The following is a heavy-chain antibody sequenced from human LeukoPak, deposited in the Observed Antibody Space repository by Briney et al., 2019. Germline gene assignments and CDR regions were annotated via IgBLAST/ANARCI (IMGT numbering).Heavy chain of an antibody. D-gene: IGHD2-2*01. Sequence: ASVKVSCKASGYTFTGYYMHWVRQAPGQGLEWMGWINPNSCCTNYAQKFQGRVTMTRDTSINTVSMDLSSLRSDDTAVYYCARDRMGDCATTSSYLASWGQGTQVTVSS. CDR2: INPNSCCT. J-gene: IGHJ5*02. CDR3: ARDRMGDCATTSSYLAS. CDR1: GYTFTGYY. V-gene: IGHV1-2*02.